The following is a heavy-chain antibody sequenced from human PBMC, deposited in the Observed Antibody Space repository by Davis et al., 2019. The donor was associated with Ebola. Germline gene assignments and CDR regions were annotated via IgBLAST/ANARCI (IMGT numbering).Heavy chain of an antibody. J-gene: IGHJ5*02. D-gene: IGHD2-2*01. V-gene: IGHV2-5*01. CDR3: ARRGGFCTSSTCYLNWFDP. CDR1: GFSLSTSGVG. Sequence: SGPTLVKPTQTLTLTCTFSGFSLSTSGVGVGWIRQPPGKALEWLALTYWNDDQRYSPSLKSRLTITKDTSKNQVVLTMTNMDPVDTATYYCARRGGFCTSSTCYLNWFDPWGQGTLVTVSS. CDR2: TYWNDDQ.